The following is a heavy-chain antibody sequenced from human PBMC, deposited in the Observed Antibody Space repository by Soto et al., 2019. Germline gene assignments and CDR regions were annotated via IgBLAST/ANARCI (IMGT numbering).Heavy chain of an antibody. D-gene: IGHD2-15*01. CDR1: GGSISSGGYY. J-gene: IGHJ4*02. Sequence: QVQLQESGPGLVKPSQTLSLTCTVSGGSISSGGYYWSWIRQHPGKGLEWIGYIYYSGSTYYNPSLNSPVTXPXDXXKTQFPLKLSSVTAADTAVYYCARGSVVAATLFDYWGQGTLVTVSS. CDR2: IYYSGST. V-gene: IGHV4-31*01. CDR3: ARGSVVAATLFDY.